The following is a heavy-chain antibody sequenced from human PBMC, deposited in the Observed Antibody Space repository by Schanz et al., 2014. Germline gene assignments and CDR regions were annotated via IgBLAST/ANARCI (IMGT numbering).Heavy chain of an antibody. V-gene: IGHV3-33*08. CDR3: ARKMKLGVYGGKGHDSLDI. Sequence: ESGGDLVQPGGSLRLSCSASGFTFSSYGMHWVRQAPGKGLEWVAVIWYDGSNKYYADSVKGRFTISRDNSKNTLYLQMNTLRAEDTAVYYCARKMKLGVYGGKGHDSLDIWGQGTMVTVSS. J-gene: IGHJ3*02. CDR2: IWYDGSNK. D-gene: IGHD4-17*01. CDR1: GFTFSSYG.